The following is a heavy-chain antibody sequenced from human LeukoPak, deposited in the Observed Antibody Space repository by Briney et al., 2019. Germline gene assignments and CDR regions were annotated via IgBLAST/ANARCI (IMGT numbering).Heavy chain of an antibody. CDR1: GDSISSSNW. J-gene: IGHJ6*02. CDR3: ARVVVRGVICGMDV. V-gene: IGHV4-4*02. Sequence: NTSGTLSLTCAVSGDSISSSNWWSWVRQSPEKGLEWIGEMHHSGSTNDNPSLKSRVTISVDKSKNQFSLKLSSVTAADTAVYYCARVVVRGVICGMDVWGQGTTVTVSS. CDR2: MHHSGST. D-gene: IGHD3-10*01.